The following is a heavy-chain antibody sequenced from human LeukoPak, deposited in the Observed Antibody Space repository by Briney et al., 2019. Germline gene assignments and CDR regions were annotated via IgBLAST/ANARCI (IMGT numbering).Heavy chain of an antibody. CDR1: GYTFTGYY. D-gene: IGHD2/OR15-2a*01. CDR3: ARDFQTEAPDY. CDR2: INPNSGVT. V-gene: IGHV1-2*02. J-gene: IGHJ4*02. Sequence: ASVKVSCKSSGYTFTGYYMHWVRQAPGQGLEWMGWINPNSGVTDFAQKFQGRVTMTRDTSISTAYMELSRLTSDDTAVYYCARDFQTEAPDYWGQGTLVTVSS.